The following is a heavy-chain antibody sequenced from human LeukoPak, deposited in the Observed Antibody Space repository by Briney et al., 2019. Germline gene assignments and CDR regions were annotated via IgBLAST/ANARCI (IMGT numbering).Heavy chain of an antibody. V-gene: IGHV1-18*01. CDR3: ARDHCSGGSCYLLDY. Sequence: ASVKVSCKASGYTFTSYGISWVRQAPGQGLEWMGWISAYNGNTNYAQKLQGRVTMTTDTSTSTAYMELRSLRSDDTAVYYCARDHCSGGSCYLLDYWGQGTLVTGSS. D-gene: IGHD2-15*01. J-gene: IGHJ4*02. CDR2: ISAYNGNT. CDR1: GYTFTSYG.